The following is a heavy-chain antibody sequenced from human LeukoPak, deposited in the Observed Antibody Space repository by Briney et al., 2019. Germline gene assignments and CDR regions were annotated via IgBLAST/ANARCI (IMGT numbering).Heavy chain of an antibody. CDR2: INAGNGNT. D-gene: IGHD4-17*01. V-gene: IGHV1-3*01. CDR3: ARERGDGDYGLGY. CDR1: GYTFTSYA. Sequence: GASVKVSFRASGYTFTSYAMHWVRQAPGQRLEWMGWINAGNGNTKYSQKFQGRVTITRDTSASTAYMELSSLRSEDTAVYYCARERGDGDYGLGYWGQGTLVTVSS. J-gene: IGHJ4*02.